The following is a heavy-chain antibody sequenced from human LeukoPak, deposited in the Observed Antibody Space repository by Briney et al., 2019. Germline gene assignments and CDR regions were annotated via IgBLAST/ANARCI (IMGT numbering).Heavy chain of an antibody. CDR1: GGYISSYY. V-gene: IGHV4-59*01. Sequence: SETLSLTCTVPGGYISSYYWSWIRQPPGKGLEGIGYIFNSGSTNYNPSLKSRVTISVDTSKNQFSLKLSSVTAADTAVYFCALGDCSSTSCYVFDYWGQGTLVTVSS. CDR3: ALGDCSSTSCYVFDY. D-gene: IGHD2-2*01. J-gene: IGHJ4*02. CDR2: IFNSGST.